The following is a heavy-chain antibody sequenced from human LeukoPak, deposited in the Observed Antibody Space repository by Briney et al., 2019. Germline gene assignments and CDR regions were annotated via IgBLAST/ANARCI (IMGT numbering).Heavy chain of an antibody. CDR3: VRNVVGNGFYYFDY. V-gene: IGHV1-69*05. CDR2: IIPIFGTA. Sequence: ASVKVSCKASGGTFSSYAISWVRQAPGQGLEWMGRIIPIFGTANYAQKFQGRVTITTDESTSTAYMELGSLRSEDTAVHYCVRNVVGNGFYYFDYWGQGTLVTVSS. J-gene: IGHJ4*02. CDR1: GGTFSSYA. D-gene: IGHD2-21*01.